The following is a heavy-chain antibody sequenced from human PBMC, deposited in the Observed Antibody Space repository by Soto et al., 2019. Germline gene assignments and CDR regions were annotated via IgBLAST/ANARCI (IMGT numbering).Heavy chain of an antibody. Sequence: SETLSLTCAVYGGSFSGYYWSWIRQPPGKGLEWIGEINHSGSTNYNPSLKSRVTISVDTSKNQFSLKLSSVTAADTAVYYCARGRHLVRGVIRVNGPLFDYWGQGTLVTVSS. V-gene: IGHV4-34*01. D-gene: IGHD3-10*01. J-gene: IGHJ4*02. CDR1: GGSFSGYY. CDR3: ARGRHLVRGVIRVNGPLFDY. CDR2: INHSGST.